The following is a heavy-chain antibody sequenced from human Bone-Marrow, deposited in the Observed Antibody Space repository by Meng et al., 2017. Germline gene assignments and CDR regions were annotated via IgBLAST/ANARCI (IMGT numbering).Heavy chain of an antibody. V-gene: IGHV3-66*02. CDR1: GFTVSSNY. CDR3: VRENTIMGAYFDY. CDR2: IYSGGST. D-gene: IGHD1-26*01. Sequence: GESLKIPCAASGFTVSSNYMSWVRQAPGKGLEWVSVIYSGGSTYYADSVKGRFTISRDNSKNTLYLQMNSQRAEDTAVYYCVRENTIMGAYFDYWGQGTLVTVSS. J-gene: IGHJ4*02.